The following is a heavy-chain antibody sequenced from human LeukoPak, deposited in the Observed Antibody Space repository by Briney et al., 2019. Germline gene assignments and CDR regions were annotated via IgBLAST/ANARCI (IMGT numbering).Heavy chain of an antibody. Sequence: ASVKVSCKASGYTFTGYYMHWVRQAPGQGLEWMGWINPNSGGTNYAQKFQGRVTMTRDTSISTAYMELSRLRSDDTAVYYCARETPYFGGLDYWGQGILVTVSS. J-gene: IGHJ4*02. V-gene: IGHV1-2*02. CDR2: INPNSGGT. CDR3: ARETPYFGGLDY. CDR1: GYTFTGYY. D-gene: IGHD3-10*01.